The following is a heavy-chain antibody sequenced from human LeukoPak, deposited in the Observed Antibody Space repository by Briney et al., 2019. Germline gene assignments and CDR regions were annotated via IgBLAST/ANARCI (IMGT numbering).Heavy chain of an antibody. CDR1: GFTVSSNY. V-gene: IGHV3-53*01. J-gene: IGHJ4*02. CDR3: ARGDGVYVY. D-gene: IGHD5/OR15-5a*01. Sequence: PGGSLRLSCAASGFTVSSNYMTWVRQAPGQGLEWVSVIYVGGTTYYADSVKGRFTISRDNSKNTVYLQMNSLRVEDTAVYYCARGDGVYVYWGQGTLVTVSS. CDR2: IYVGGTT.